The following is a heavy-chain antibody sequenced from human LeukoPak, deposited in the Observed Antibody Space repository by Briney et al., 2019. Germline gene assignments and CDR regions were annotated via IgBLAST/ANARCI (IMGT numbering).Heavy chain of an antibody. CDR3: ARRFYDSSGRRDAFDI. V-gene: IGHV1-2*02. Sequence: ASVKVSCKASGYIFTGYYMHWVRQAPGQGLEWMGWTNPNSGSTNYAQKFQGRVTITRDTSISTAYMALSGLASDDTALYYCARRFYDSSGRRDAFDIWGQGTMVTVSS. CDR1: GYIFTGYY. J-gene: IGHJ3*02. CDR2: TNPNSGST. D-gene: IGHD3-22*01.